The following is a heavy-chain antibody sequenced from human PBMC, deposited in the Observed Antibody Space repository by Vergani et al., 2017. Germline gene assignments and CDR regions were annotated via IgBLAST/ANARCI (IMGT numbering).Heavy chain of an antibody. D-gene: IGHD6-6*01. Sequence: QVQLVESGGGVVQPGRSLILSCAASGFTFSSYGMHWVRQAPGKGLEWVAVIWYDGSNKYYADSVKGRFTISRDNSKNTLYLQMNSLRAEDTAVYYCARVXSSSYYYYYYYMDVWGKGTTVTVSS. CDR3: ARVXSSSYYYYYYYMDV. CDR2: IWYDGSNK. J-gene: IGHJ6*03. V-gene: IGHV3-33*01. CDR1: GFTFSSYG.